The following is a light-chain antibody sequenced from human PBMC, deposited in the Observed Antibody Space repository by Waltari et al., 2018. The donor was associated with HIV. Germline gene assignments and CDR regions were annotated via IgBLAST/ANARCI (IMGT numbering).Light chain of an antibody. CDR3: SSYTTTNTRI. V-gene: IGLV2-14*03. CDR2: DVF. CDR1: CSHLRAYDY. J-gene: IGLJ2*01. Sequence: QSAMPQPASVAGSPGQSITISCTGTCSHLRAYDYVSWYRQHPDKAPQLLIYDVFYRPSGVSHRFSGSKSGNTASLTISGLQAEDEAVYSCSSYTTTNTRIFGGGTKLTVL.